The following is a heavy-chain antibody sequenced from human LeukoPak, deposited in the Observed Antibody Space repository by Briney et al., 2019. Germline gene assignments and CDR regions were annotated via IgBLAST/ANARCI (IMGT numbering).Heavy chain of an antibody. CDR3: ARPKYGSGSYQLFDY. CDR1: GFTFSDYY. Sequence: GGSLRLSYAASGFTFSDYYMSWIRLAPGKGLEWDSFISSSGSTIYYADSVKGRFTISRDNAKNSLYLQMNSLRAEDTAVYYCARPKYGSGSYQLFDYWGQGTLVTVSS. V-gene: IGHV3-11*01. CDR2: ISSSGSTI. J-gene: IGHJ4*02. D-gene: IGHD3-10*01.